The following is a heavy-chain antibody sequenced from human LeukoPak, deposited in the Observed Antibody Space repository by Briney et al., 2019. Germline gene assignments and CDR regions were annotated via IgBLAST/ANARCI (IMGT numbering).Heavy chain of an antibody. V-gene: IGHV1-69*13. D-gene: IGHD3-10*01. CDR2: IIPIFGTA. CDR1: GGTFSSYA. Sequence: SVKVSCKASGGTFSSYAISWVRQAPGQGLEWMGGIIPIFGTANYAQKFQGRVTITADESTSTAYMELSSLRSEDTAVYYCARSLLWGYYYYYMDVWGKGTTVTISS. CDR3: ARSLLWGYYYYYMDV. J-gene: IGHJ6*03.